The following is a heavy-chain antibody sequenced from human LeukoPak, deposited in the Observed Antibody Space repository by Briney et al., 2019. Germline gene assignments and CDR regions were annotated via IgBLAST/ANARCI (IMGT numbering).Heavy chain of an antibody. D-gene: IGHD6-19*01. CDR2: FDPEDGET. V-gene: IGHV1-24*01. Sequence: ASVTVSCTVSGYTLTELSMHWVRQAPGKGLEWMGGFDPEDGETIYAQKFQGRVTMTEDTSTDTAYMELSSLRSEDTAVYYCATDQRIAVAGTELRYWGQGTLVTVSS. CDR1: GYTLTELS. J-gene: IGHJ4*02. CDR3: ATDQRIAVAGTELRY.